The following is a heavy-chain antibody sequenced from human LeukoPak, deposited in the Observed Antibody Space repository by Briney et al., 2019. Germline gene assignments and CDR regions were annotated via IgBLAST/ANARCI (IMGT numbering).Heavy chain of an antibody. V-gene: IGHV1-8*01. Sequence: ASVKVSCKASGYTFTSYDINWVRQATGQGLEWMGWMNPNSGNTGYAQKFQGRVTMTRNTSISTAYMELSSLRSEDTAVYYCAKGKWAFYYDSSGYPGGSYWGQGTLVTVSS. CDR2: MNPNSGNT. CDR1: GYTFTSYD. D-gene: IGHD3-22*01. J-gene: IGHJ4*02. CDR3: AKGKWAFYYDSSGYPGGSY.